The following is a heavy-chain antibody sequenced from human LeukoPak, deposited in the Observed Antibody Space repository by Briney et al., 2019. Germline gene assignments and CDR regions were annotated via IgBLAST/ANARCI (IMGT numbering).Heavy chain of an antibody. CDR3: ARSAAHKFCSNYDYYMDV. CDR1: GFTFSSYW. D-gene: IGHD3-3*01. CDR2: IKKDGSEK. Sequence: GGSLRLSCAASGFTFSSYWMSWVRQAPGKGLEWVSYIKKDGSEKYYVDSVKGRFTISRDNAKNSLYLQMNSLRAEDTAVYYCARSAAHKFCSNYDYYMDVWGNGTTVTVSS. J-gene: IGHJ6*03. V-gene: IGHV3-7*01.